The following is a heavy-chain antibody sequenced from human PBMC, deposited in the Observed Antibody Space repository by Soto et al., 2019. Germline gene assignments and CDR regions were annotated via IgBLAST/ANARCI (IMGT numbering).Heavy chain of an antibody. J-gene: IGHJ6*02. CDR2: IFYSGTT. CDR3: ARDLWVEPELYYYGMDV. V-gene: IGHV4-30-4*01. D-gene: IGHD1-1*01. Sequence: QVQLQESGPGLVRPSQTLSLTCTVSGDSISSADYYWSWIRQTPGKGLEWIGHIFYSGTTYYNPSLKSPLTISVATSKRHFSLRLTSVTAADTAVYYCARDLWVEPELYYYGMDVWGQGTTVTVSS. CDR1: GDSISSADYY.